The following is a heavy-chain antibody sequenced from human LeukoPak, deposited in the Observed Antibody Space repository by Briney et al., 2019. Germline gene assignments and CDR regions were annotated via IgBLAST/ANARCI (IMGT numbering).Heavy chain of an antibody. CDR3: ARDLLAYDSSGSDFDY. CDR2: IYHSGST. V-gene: IGHV4-30-2*01. J-gene: IGHJ4*02. CDR1: GGSISSGGYS. D-gene: IGHD3-22*01. Sequence: PSQTLSLTCAVSGGSISSGGYSWSWIRQPPGKGLEWIGHIYHSGSTYYNPSLKSRVTISVDRSKNQFSLKLSSVTAADTAVYYCARDLLAYDSSGSDFDYWGQGTLVTVSS.